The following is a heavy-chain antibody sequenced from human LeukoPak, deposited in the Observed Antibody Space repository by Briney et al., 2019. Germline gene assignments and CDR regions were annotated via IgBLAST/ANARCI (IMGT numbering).Heavy chain of an antibody. CDR1: GGTFSSYA. V-gene: IGHV1-69*05. CDR2: IIPIFGTA. D-gene: IGHD2/OR15-2a*01. CDR3: ARVGSAGFSDY. Sequence: GASVKVSCKASGGTFSSYAISWVRQAPGQGLEWMGGIIPIFGTANYAQKFQGRVTITTDEYARTAYMELSSLRSEYTAVYYCARVGSAGFSDYWGQGTLVTVSS. J-gene: IGHJ4*02.